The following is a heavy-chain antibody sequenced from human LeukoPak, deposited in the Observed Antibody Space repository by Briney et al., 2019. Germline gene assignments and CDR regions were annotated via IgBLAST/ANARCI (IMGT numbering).Heavy chain of an antibody. V-gene: IGHV3-66*02. CDR1: GFTVSSNY. J-gene: IGHJ4*02. CDR2: IYSGGST. Sequence: GGSLRLSCAASGFTVSSNYMSWVRQAPGKGLEWVSVIYSGGSTYYADSVKGRFTISRDNSKNTLYLQMNSLRAEDTAVYYCAKERGATRYYYDNSGLDYWGQGTLVTVSS. D-gene: IGHD3-22*01. CDR3: AKERGATRYYYDNSGLDY.